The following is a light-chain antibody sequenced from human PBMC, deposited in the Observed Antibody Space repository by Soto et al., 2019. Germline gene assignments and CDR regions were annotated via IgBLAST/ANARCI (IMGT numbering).Light chain of an antibody. CDR2: DTS. V-gene: IGKV3-15*01. CDR1: QSVSSS. CDR3: QQSGDSQWT. J-gene: IGKJ1*01. Sequence: EIVMTQSPATLSVSPGERATLSCRASQSVSSSLAWYQQRPGQAPRLLIYDTSTRAAGISARFSGSGSGTEFTLTISSLAPEDFAVYYCQQSGDSQWTFGQGTKVDIK.